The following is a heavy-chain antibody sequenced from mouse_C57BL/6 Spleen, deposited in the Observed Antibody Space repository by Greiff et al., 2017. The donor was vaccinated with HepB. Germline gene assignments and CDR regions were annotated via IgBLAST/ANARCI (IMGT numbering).Heavy chain of an antibody. D-gene: IGHD1-1*01. J-gene: IGHJ1*03. CDR3: ARGTGKGGPRYWYFDV. CDR1: GFSLTSYG. V-gene: IGHV2-2*01. Sequence: QVQLQQSGPGLVQPSQSLSITCTVSGFSLTSYGVHWVRQSPGKGLEWLGVIWSGGSTDYNAAFISRLSISKDNSKSQVFFKMNSLQADDTAIYYCARGTGKGGPRYWYFDVWGTGTTVTVSS. CDR2: IWSGGST.